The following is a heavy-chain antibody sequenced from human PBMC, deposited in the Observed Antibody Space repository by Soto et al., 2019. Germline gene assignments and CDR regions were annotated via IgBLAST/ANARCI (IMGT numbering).Heavy chain of an antibody. CDR3: ESDSGSSANDC. CDR1: GGSFSGYY. D-gene: IGHD6-25*01. V-gene: IGHV4-34*01. CDR2: INHSGST. J-gene: IGHJ1*01. Sequence: PSGTLSLTCAVYGGSFSGYYWSWIRQPPGKGLEWIGEINHSGSTNYNPSLKSRVTISVDTSKNQFSLKLSSVTAADTAVYYCESDSGSSANDCWGQGAPVPVSA.